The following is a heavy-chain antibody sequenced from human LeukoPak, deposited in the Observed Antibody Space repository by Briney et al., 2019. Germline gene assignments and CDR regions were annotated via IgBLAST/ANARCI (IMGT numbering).Heavy chain of an antibody. CDR3: ARGAVVPAKADY. CDR1: GGSISTYY. CDR2: VYYSGST. J-gene: IGHJ4*02. D-gene: IGHD2-2*01. V-gene: IGHV4-59*01. Sequence: SETLSLTCTVSGGSISTYYWNWIRQPPGKGLEWIGYVYYSGSTNYNPSLKSRVTISVDTSKNQFSLKLSSVTAADTAVYYCARGAVVPAKADYWGQGTLVTVSS.